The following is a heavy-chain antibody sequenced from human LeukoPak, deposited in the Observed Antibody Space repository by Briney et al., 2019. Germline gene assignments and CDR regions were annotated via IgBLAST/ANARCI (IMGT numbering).Heavy chain of an antibody. CDR1: GFTFDDYA. CDR3: AREYYDILTGSFDY. CDR2: ISWNSGSI. Sequence: GGSLRLSCAASGFTFDDYAMPWVRQAPGKGLEWVSGISWNSGSIGYADSVKGRFTISRDNAKNSLYLQMNSLRAEDTALYYCAREYYDILTGSFDYWGQGTLVTVSS. J-gene: IGHJ4*02. V-gene: IGHV3-9*01. D-gene: IGHD3-9*01.